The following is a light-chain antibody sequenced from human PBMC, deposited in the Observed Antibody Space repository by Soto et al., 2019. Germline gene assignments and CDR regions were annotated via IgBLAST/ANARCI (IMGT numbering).Light chain of an antibody. CDR1: QIVGSF. J-gene: IGKJ2*01. V-gene: IGKV1-39*01. CDR2: ATS. Sequence: DIQLTQSPSFLSSSVGDRVSLTCRACQIVGSFLNWYQQKPGEAPRLLIYATSNLQTGVPSRFSGSGSGTEFTLTISTLQPEDFATYFCQQSYSAQYTFGQGTMLEIK. CDR3: QQSYSAQYT.